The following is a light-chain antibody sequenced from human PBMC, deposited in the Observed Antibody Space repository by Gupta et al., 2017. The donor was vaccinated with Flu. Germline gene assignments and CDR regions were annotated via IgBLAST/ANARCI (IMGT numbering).Light chain of an antibody. CDR1: ALSKHY. Sequence: SSELPQPPSVSVSPGQTARIACSGDALSKHYAYWYQRKPGQAPVMVMYKDTERPSGIPERFSGSNSGTTVTLTSSGVQAEDEADYYCQSSDTSDVYVFGGGTKLTVL. V-gene: IGLV3-25*02. J-gene: IGLJ2*01. CDR3: QSSDTSDVYV. CDR2: KDT.